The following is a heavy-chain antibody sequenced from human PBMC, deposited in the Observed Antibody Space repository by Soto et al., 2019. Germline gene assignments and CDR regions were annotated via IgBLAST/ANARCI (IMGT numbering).Heavy chain of an antibody. V-gene: IGHV3-23*01. CDR3: AKLGLRLSIAGAPDFDY. Sequence: EVQLLESGGGLVQPGGSLRLSCAASGFTFSSYAMSWVRQAPGKGLEWVSAISGSGGSTYYADSVKGRFTISRDNSKNTLYLQMNSLRAEDTAVYYCAKLGLRLSIAGAPDFDYWGQGTLVTVSS. D-gene: IGHD1-26*01. J-gene: IGHJ4*02. CDR1: GFTFSSYA. CDR2: ISGSGGST.